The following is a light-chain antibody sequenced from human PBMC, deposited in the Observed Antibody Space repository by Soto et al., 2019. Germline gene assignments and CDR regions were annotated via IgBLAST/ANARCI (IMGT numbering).Light chain of an antibody. CDR2: WAS. Sequence: DIVMTQSPDSLAVSLGERATIDCKSSQSVLHSSNNKNYLAWYQQKPGQPPKLLIYWASTRESGVPERGSGSWSGTDFTLTISSLQDEDVAVYHCQQYYSPPYTFGQGTKLEIK. CDR1: QSVLHSSNNKNY. V-gene: IGKV4-1*01. CDR3: QQYYSPPYT. J-gene: IGKJ2*01.